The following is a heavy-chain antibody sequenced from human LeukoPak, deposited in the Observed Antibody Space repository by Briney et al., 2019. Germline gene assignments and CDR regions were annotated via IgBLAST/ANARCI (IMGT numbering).Heavy chain of an antibody. J-gene: IGHJ5*02. CDR1: GYTFTSYG. Sequence: ASVKVSCKASGYTFTSYGISWVRQAPGQGLEWMGWISAYNGNTSYAQKLQGRVTMTTDTSTSTAYMELRSLRSDDTAVYYCARRGPYCSSTSCWYNWFDPWGQGTLVTVSS. V-gene: IGHV1-18*01. CDR2: ISAYNGNT. D-gene: IGHD2-2*01. CDR3: ARRGPYCSSTSCWYNWFDP.